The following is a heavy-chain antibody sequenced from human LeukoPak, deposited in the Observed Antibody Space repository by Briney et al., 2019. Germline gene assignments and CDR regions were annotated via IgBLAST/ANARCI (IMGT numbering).Heavy chain of an antibody. V-gene: IGHV3-23*01. Sequence: GGSLRLSCAASGFTFSSYAMSWVRQAPGKGLEWVSAISGSGGSTYYADSVKGRFTTSRDNSKNTLYLQMNSLRAEDTAVYYCAKVVDYDILTGYPLFDYWGQGTLVTVSS. CDR1: GFTFSSYA. J-gene: IGHJ4*02. CDR2: ISGSGGST. D-gene: IGHD3-9*01. CDR3: AKVVDYDILTGYPLFDY.